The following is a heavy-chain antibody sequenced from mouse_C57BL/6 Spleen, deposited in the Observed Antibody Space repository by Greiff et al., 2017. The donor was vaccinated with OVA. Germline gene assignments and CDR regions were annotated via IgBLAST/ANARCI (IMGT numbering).Heavy chain of an antibody. CDR2: IRSKSNNYAT. V-gene: IGHV10-1*01. J-gene: IGHJ2*01. D-gene: IGHD4-1*01. Sequence: EVQRVESGGGLVQPKGSLKLSCAASGFSFNTYAMNWVRQAPGQGLEWVARIRSKSNNYATYYADSVKDRFTISRDDSESMLYLQMNNLKTEDTAMYYCVRGVTGGFDYWGQGTTLTVSS. CDR1: GFSFNTYA. CDR3: VRGVTGGFDY.